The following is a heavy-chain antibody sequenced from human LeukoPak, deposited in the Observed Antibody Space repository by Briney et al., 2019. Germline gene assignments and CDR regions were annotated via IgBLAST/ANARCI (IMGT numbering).Heavy chain of an antibody. Sequence: GESLKISCEGSGYSFGNYWVGWVRQMPGKGLEWMGIIYPGDSDTKYSPSFQGQVTISADKSISTAYLQWSSLKASDTAMYYCARTAAARVNWFDPWGQGTLVTVSS. D-gene: IGHD6-13*01. CDR1: GYSFGNYW. CDR3: ARTAAARVNWFDP. J-gene: IGHJ5*02. CDR2: IYPGDSDT. V-gene: IGHV5-51*01.